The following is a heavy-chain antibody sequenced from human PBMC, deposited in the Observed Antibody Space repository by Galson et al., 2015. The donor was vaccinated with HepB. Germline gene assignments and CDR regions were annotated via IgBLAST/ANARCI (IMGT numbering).Heavy chain of an antibody. V-gene: IGHV4-31*03. J-gene: IGHJ5*02. D-gene: IGHD1-26*01. Sequence: TLSLTCTVSGGSISSPVYHWSWIRQHPGKGLEYIGYIYYSGTTYYNPSLKSRVTISVDTSKNQFSLKLSSVTAADTAVYYCARWGGGPTRWFDPWGQGTLVTVSS. CDR1: GGSISSPVYH. CDR3: ARWGGGPTRWFDP. CDR2: IYYSGTT.